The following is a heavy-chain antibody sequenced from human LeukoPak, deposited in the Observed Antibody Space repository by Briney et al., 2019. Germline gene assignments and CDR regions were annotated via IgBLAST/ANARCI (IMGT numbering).Heavy chain of an antibody. Sequence: GGSLRLSCAASGYTVSSNYMSWVRQAPGKGLEWVSVIYSGGSTYYADSVKGRFTISRDNSKNTLYLQMNSLRAEDTAVYYCARMAPMSPNWFDPWGQGTLVTVSS. CDR3: ARMAPMSPNWFDP. V-gene: IGHV3-53*01. CDR2: IYSGGST. CDR1: GYTVSSNY. J-gene: IGHJ5*02. D-gene: IGHD2-2*01.